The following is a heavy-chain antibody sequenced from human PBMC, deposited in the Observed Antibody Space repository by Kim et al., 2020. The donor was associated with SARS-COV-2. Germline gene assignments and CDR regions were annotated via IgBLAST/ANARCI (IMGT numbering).Heavy chain of an antibody. Sequence: SETLSLTCTVSGGSISSSSYYWGWIRQPPGKGLEWIGSIYYSGSTYYNPSLKSRITISVDTSKNQFSLKLSSVTAADTAVYYCASGFPDYSNYAAYYYYG. CDR3: ASGFPDYSNYAAYYYYG. V-gene: IGHV4-39*01. CDR2: IYYSGST. D-gene: IGHD4-4*01. CDR1: GGSISSSSYY. J-gene: IGHJ6*01.